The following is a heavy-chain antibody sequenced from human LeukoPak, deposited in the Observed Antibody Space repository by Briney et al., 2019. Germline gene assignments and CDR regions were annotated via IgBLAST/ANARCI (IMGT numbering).Heavy chain of an antibody. CDR3: ASDCSGGSCFSDY. CDR1: GFTFGSYS. CDR2: ISSSGSYI. V-gene: IGHV3-21*01. Sequence: GGSLRLSCAASGFTFGSYSMNWVRQAPGQGLEWVSPISSSGSYIYYADSVKGRFTISRDNAKNSLYLQMNGLRGEDTGVYYCASDCSGGSCFSDYWGQGTLVTVSS. D-gene: IGHD2-15*01. J-gene: IGHJ4*02.